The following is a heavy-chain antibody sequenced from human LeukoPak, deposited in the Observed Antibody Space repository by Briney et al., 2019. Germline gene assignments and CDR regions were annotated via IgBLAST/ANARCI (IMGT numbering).Heavy chain of an antibody. CDR2: IIPIFGTA. D-gene: IGHD2-2*01. CDR1: GGTFSSYA. CDR3: ARGDPYCSSTSCYLADYYYYYYMDV. V-gene: IGHV1-69*05. Sequence: ASVKVSCKASGGTFSSYAISWVRQAPGQGLEWMGGIIPIFGTANYAQKFQGRVTITTDESTSTAYMKLSSLRSEDTAVYYCARGDPYCSSTSCYLADYYYYYYMDVWGKGTTVTVSS. J-gene: IGHJ6*03.